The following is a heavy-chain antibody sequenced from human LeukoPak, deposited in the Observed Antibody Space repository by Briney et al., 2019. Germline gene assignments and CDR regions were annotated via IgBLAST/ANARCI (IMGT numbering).Heavy chain of an antibody. CDR2: IYSGGST. CDR1: GFTVSSNY. J-gene: IGHJ4*02. Sequence: GGSLRLSCAASGFTVSSNYMSWVRQAPGKGLEWVSVIYSGGSTYYADSVKGRFTISRDNSKNTLYLQMNSLRAEDTAVYYCARDPMVRGVNDYWGQGTLVTVSS. D-gene: IGHD3-10*01. V-gene: IGHV3-53*01. CDR3: ARDPMVRGVNDY.